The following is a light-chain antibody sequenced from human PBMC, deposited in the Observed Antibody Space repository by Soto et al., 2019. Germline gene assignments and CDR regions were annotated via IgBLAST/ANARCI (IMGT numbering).Light chain of an antibody. CDR3: PSYTVTTNFV. CDR1: SSDVGGYNF. J-gene: IGLJ1*01. CDR2: EVT. Sequence: QSVLTQPPSASGSPGQSVTISCTGTSSDVGGYNFVSWYQQHPGKAPKLMIYEVTKRPSGVPDRFSGSKSGNTASLTVSGLQADDFADSYCPSYTVTTNFVFGTGT. V-gene: IGLV2-8*01.